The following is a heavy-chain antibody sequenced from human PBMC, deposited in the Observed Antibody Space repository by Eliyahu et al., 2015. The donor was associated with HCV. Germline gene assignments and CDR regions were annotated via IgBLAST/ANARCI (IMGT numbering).Heavy chain of an antibody. CDR3: ARDTSRPLGVFDYGMDV. J-gene: IGHJ6*04. CDR1: GYTFTGYY. CDR2: INPNSGGT. D-gene: IGHD1-26*01. V-gene: IGHV1-2*02. Sequence: QVQLVQSGAEVKKPGASVKVSCKASGYTFTGYYMHWVRQAPGQGLEWMGWINPNSGGTNYAQKFQGRVTMTRDTSISTAYMELSRLRSDDTAVYYCARDTSRPLGVFDYGMDVWGKGTTVTVSS.